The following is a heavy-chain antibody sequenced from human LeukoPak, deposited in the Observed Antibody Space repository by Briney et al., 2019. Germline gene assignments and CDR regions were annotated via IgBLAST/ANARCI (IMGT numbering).Heavy chain of an antibody. CDR2: ISSSGSYI. CDR3: AREYNSRATFDY. Sequence: GGSLRLSCAASASGVSLTSHSMNWVRQAPGKGLEWISYISSSGSYIFYAASVEGRFTVSRDNARNSLYLQMNSVRAEDTAIYYCAREYNSRATFDYWGQGTLVTVSS. V-gene: IGHV3-21*05. D-gene: IGHD1-20*01. CDR1: ASGVSLTSHS. J-gene: IGHJ4*02.